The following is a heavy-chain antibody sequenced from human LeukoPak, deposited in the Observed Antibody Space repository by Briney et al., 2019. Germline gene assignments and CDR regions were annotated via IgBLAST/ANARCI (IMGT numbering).Heavy chain of an antibody. D-gene: IGHD1-26*01. Sequence: PGGSLRLSCAASGFTFTDYGIHWVRQAPGKGLEWVTFIWYDGRDKYYVDSVKGRFTVSRDNSKNTVYLQMNSLKAEDTAVYYCAEDNIIMGADALDIWGQGTMVTVSS. CDR2: IWYDGRDK. V-gene: IGHV3-30*02. CDR1: GFTFTDYG. CDR3: AEDNIIMGADALDI. J-gene: IGHJ3*02.